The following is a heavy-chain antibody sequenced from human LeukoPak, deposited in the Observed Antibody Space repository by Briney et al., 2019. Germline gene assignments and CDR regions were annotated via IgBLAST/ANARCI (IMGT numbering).Heavy chain of an antibody. Sequence: SGGSLRLSCAASGFTFSSYWMSWVRQAPGKGREWVANIKQDGREKYYVDSVKGRFTISRDNAKNSLYLQMNSPRAEDTAVYYCARDFFWTYYYGSGRYIDYWGQGTLVTVSS. CDR1: GFTFSSYW. CDR2: IKQDGREK. J-gene: IGHJ4*02. D-gene: IGHD3-10*01. CDR3: ARDFFWTYYYGSGRYIDY. V-gene: IGHV3-7*01.